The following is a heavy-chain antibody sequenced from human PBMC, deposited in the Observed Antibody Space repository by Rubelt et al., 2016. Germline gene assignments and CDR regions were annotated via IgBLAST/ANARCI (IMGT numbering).Heavy chain of an antibody. CDR1: GGSISSYY. CDR2: IYHSGST. D-gene: IGHD1-26*01. CDR3: ARARYSGSYYGLDY. V-gene: IGHV4-59*12. J-gene: IGHJ4*02. Sequence: QVQLQESGPGLVKPSETLSLTCTVSGGSISSYYWSWIRQPAGKGLEWIGEIYHSGSTNYNPSLKSRVTRSVDKSKNQFSLKLSAVTAADTAVYYGARARYSGSYYGLDYWGQGTLVTVSS.